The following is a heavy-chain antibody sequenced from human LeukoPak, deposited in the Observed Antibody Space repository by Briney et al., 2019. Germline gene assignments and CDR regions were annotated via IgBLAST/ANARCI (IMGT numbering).Heavy chain of an antibody. CDR3: ARATMVRGVIISPDFFDY. J-gene: IGHJ4*02. Sequence: PSETLSLTCAVYGGSFSGYYGSWIRPPPGKGLEWIGEINHIGRTNYNPSLKSRVTISVDTSKNQFSLKLSSVTAADTAVYYCARATMVRGVIISPDFFDYWGQGTLVTVSS. CDR1: GGSFSGYY. CDR2: INHIGRT. D-gene: IGHD3-10*01. V-gene: IGHV4-34*01.